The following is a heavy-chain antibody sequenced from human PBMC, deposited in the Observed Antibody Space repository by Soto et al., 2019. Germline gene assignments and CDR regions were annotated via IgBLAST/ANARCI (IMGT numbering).Heavy chain of an antibody. Sequence: QITLKESGPPLVKPTQTLTLTCTFSGFSLSTYGVSVGWIRQPPGKALEWLALIYWDNDKYYSPSLKSRLTITKDTSENQVVRTMTNMDPVDTATYYCAHILASPYYYHCRGSSVDYWGQGTLVTVSS. CDR1: GFSLSTYGVS. V-gene: IGHV2-5*02. D-gene: IGHD3-22*01. CDR2: IYWDNDK. CDR3: AHILASPYYYHCRGSSVDY. J-gene: IGHJ4*02.